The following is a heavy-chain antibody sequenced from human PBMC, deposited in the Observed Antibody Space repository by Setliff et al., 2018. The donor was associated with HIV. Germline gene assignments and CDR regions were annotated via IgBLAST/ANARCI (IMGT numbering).Heavy chain of an antibody. CDR3: ARSNLEPTSRLFDP. Sequence: SETLSLTCAVYGGSFSDYYWNWLRQPPGKGPEWIGYIHNSGTTHYNPAFESRLIISLDMSNNRFSLNLASVTAADTAVYYCARSNLEPTSRLFDPWGPGTLVTVS. CDR2: IHNSGTT. D-gene: IGHD1-1*01. J-gene: IGHJ5*02. CDR1: GGSFSDYY. V-gene: IGHV4-34*01.